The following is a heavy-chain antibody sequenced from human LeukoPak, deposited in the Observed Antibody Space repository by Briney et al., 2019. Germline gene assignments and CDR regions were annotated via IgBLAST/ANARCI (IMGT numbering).Heavy chain of an antibody. CDR2: TYQRSKWYN. V-gene: IGHV6-1*01. D-gene: IGHD6-19*01. J-gene: IGHJ4*02. CDR3: ASLYSSGWYSNY. CDR1: GDSVSINSAA. Sequence: SQTLSLTCAISGDSVSINSAAWNWIRQSPSRGLEWLGRTYQRSKWYNDYAVSVKSRIPINPDISKNQFSLQLNSVTPEDTAVYYCASLYSSGWYSNYWGQGTLVTVSS.